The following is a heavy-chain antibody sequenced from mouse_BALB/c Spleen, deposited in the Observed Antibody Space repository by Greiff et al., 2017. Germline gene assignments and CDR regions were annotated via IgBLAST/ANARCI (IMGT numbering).Heavy chain of an antibody. Sequence: QVQLKESGPGLVAPSQSLSITCTVSGFSLTSYGVHWVRQPPGKGLEWLGVIGAGGSTNYNSALMSRLSISKDNSKSQVFLKMNSLRTDDTAMYYCAREGYYISWFAYWGQGTLVTVAA. J-gene: IGHJ3*01. CDR2: IGAGGST. D-gene: IGHD2-3*01. CDR3: AREGYYISWFAY. V-gene: IGHV2-9*02. CDR1: GFSLTSYG.